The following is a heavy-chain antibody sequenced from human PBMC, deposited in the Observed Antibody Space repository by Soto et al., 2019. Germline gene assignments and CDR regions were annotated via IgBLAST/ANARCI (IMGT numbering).Heavy chain of an antibody. J-gene: IGHJ5*01. CDR3: ARRPSAHWFDS. D-gene: IGHD6-6*01. CDR2: ISTHNGKP. V-gene: IGHV1-18*01. CDR1: GYTFYNYA. Sequence: ASVKVSCKASGYTFYNYAINWVRQAPGQGLEWMGWISTHNGKPNYAQKVQDRVTMTTDTSANTAYMELRSLRSDDTAVSYCARRPSAHWFDSWGQGTLVPVSS.